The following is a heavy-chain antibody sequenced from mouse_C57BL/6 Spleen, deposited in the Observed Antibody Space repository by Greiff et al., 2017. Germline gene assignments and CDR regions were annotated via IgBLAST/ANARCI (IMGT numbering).Heavy chain of an antibody. V-gene: IGHV1-50*01. Sequence: QVQLQQPGAELVKPGASVKLSCKASGYTFTGYWMQWVKQRPGQGLEWIGEIDPSDSDTNYNHKFKGKATMTVDTSSSTAYMQLSSLTSEDAAVYYCASFPLYDAADGGFAYWGQGTLVTVSA. J-gene: IGHJ3*01. CDR2: IDPSDSDT. CDR3: ASFPLYDAADGGFAY. CDR1: GYTFTGYW. D-gene: IGHD1-1*02.